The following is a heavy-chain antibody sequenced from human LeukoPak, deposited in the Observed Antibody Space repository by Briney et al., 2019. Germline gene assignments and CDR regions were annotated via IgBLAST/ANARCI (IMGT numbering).Heavy chain of an antibody. V-gene: IGHV1-69*01. J-gene: IGHJ4*02. CDR3: ARSWQGVLLARQLWQFDY. D-gene: IGHD5-18*01. Sequence: GASVTVSCKASGGTFSTYAISWVRQAPGQGLEWMGGIIPIFGTANYAQKFQGRVTITADESTSTAYMELSSLRSEDTAVYYCARSWQGVLLARQLWQFDYWGQGTLVTVSS. CDR1: GGTFSTYA. CDR2: IIPIFGTA.